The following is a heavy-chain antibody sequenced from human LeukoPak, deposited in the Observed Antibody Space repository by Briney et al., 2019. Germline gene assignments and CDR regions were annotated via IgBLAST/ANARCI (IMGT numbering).Heavy chain of an antibody. CDR1: GFTFSGNG. D-gene: IGHD6-6*01. CDR2: IQNDGNNK. V-gene: IGHV3-30*02. Sequence: PGGSLRLSCAASGFTFSGNGMHWVRQAPGKGLEWVAFIQNDGNNKKYADSVKGRFTISRDNSKNTLYLQMNSLRVEDTAVYYCARDWGTSSLYLVNWGQGTLVTVSS. J-gene: IGHJ4*02. CDR3: ARDWGTSSLYLVN.